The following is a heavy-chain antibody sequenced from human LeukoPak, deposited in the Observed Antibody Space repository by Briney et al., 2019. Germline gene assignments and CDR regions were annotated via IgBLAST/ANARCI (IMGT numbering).Heavy chain of an antibody. Sequence: GGSLRLSCAASGFTFSSFWMSWVRQAPGKGLEWVANIKQDGSEKYYADSVKGRFTISRDSAKNSLYLQMNSLRAEDTAVYYCARDRSSRFNYYYYGMDVWGQGAAVTDSS. CDR1: GFTFSSFW. CDR2: IKQDGSEK. D-gene: IGHD6-13*01. V-gene: IGHV3-7*01. CDR3: ARDRSSRFNYYYYGMDV. J-gene: IGHJ6*02.